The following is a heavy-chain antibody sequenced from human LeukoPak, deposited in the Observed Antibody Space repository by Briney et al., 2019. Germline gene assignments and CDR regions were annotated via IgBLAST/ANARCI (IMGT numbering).Heavy chain of an antibody. CDR2: IRGSGVYT. J-gene: IGHJ4*02. D-gene: IGHD1-1*01. CDR3: ARIGLTTGMLPDY. Sequence: GGSLRLSCAASGFTFSSYGMSWVRQTPGKGLEWVSVIRGSGVYTLYADSVKGRLTISRDNSKNTLYLQMNSLRAADSALYYCARIGLTTGMLPDYWGQGTLVTVSS. V-gene: IGHV3-23*01. CDR1: GFTFSSYG.